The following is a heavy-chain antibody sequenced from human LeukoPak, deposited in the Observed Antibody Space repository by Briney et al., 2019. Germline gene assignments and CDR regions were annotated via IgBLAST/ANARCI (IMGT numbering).Heavy chain of an antibody. CDR3: ARVGNGDYRYYFYMDV. J-gene: IGHJ6*03. Sequence: GGSLRLSCAASGFTFSDYYMSWIRQAPGKGLEWVSYISSSGSTIYYADSVKGRFTISRGNAKNSLYLQMNSLRAEDTAVYYCARVGNGDYRYYFYMDVWGKGTTVTISS. CDR1: GFTFSDYY. D-gene: IGHD4-17*01. V-gene: IGHV3-11*01. CDR2: ISSSGSTI.